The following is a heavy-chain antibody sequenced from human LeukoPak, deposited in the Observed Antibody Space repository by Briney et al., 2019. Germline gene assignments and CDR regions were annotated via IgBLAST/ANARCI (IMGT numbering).Heavy chain of an antibody. Sequence: GGSLRLSRAASGFTFSSYSMNWVRQAPGKGLEWVSSISSSSSYIYYADSVKGRFTISRDNAKNSLYLQMNSLRAEDTAVYYCARGAYGVGATTAFDIWGQGTMVTVSS. CDR1: GFTFSSYS. CDR2: ISSSSSYI. CDR3: ARGAYGVGATTAFDI. D-gene: IGHD1-26*01. V-gene: IGHV3-21*01. J-gene: IGHJ3*02.